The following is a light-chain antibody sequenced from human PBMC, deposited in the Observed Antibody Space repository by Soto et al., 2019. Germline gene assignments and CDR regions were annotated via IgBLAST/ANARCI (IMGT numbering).Light chain of an antibody. CDR2: DAS. CDR1: ESIRTW. Sequence: DIQMTQSPSTLSASIGDRVTITCRASESIRTWLAWYQHKPGKAPKFLIYDASSLESGVPSRFSGSGSGTEFTLTISSLQPDDFATYYCQQYTNYPWTFGQGTKVDIK. CDR3: QQYTNYPWT. J-gene: IGKJ1*01. V-gene: IGKV1-5*01.